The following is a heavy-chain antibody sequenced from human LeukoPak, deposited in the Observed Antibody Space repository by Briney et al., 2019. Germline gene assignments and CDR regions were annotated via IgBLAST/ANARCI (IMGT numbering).Heavy chain of an antibody. V-gene: IGHV3-21*06. CDR1: GFTFSSYS. Sequence: GGSLRLSCAASGFTFSSYSMNWVRQAPGKGLEWVSSITSSSSYIYYVDSVKGRFTISRDNAKNSLYLQMNSLRAEDTAVYYCARDHAFSYYYYYMDVWGKGTTVTVSS. D-gene: IGHD3-3*01. J-gene: IGHJ6*03. CDR3: ARDHAFSYYYYYMDV. CDR2: ITSSSSYI.